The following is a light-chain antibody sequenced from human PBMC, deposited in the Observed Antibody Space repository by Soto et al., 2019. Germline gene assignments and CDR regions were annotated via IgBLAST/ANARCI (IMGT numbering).Light chain of an antibody. CDR3: QQYGSLPRT. CDR2: GAS. CDR1: QSVSSSY. V-gene: IGKV3-20*01. J-gene: IGKJ1*01. Sequence: DIQITQSPCTLSLSPGERATLSCRASQSVSSSYLAWYQQKPGKPPRLLIYGASSRDTGIPDRFSGRGSGTDFTLTISRLETEDFAVYYCQQYGSLPRTFGQGTKVDIK.